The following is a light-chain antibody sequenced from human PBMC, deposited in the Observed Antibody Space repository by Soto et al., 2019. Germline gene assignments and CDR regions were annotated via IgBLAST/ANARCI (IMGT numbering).Light chain of an antibody. CDR1: QFVSSR. Sequence: EIVMTQSPATLSASPGERVTLSCRASQFVSSRLAWYQRRPGQVPRLLIYDTSTRAPGISARFSGSGSGTEFTLTLSSLQSEDFAVYYCQEYIQWPPGMFGPGTKVDIK. V-gene: IGKV3-15*01. CDR3: QEYIQWPPGM. CDR2: DTS. J-gene: IGKJ1*01.